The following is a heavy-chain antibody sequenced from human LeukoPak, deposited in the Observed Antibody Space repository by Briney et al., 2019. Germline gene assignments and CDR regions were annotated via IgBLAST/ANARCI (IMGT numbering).Heavy chain of an antibody. CDR2: ISGSGGST. V-gene: IGHV3-23*01. J-gene: IGHJ4*02. Sequence: GGSLRLSCAASGFTFSSYAMSWVRQAPGKGLEWVSAISGSGGSTYYADSVKGRFTISRDNSKNTLYLQMNSLRAEDTAVYYCAKDLDVRSVAGLFDYWGQGTLVTVSS. CDR1: GFTFSSYA. CDR3: AKDLDVRSVAGLFDY. D-gene: IGHD6-19*01.